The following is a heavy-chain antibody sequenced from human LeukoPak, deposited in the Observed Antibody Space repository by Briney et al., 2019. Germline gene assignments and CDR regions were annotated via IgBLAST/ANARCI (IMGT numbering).Heavy chain of an antibody. Sequence: PSETLSLTCTVSGGSISSGDYYWSWIRQPPGKGLEWIGYIYYSGSTYYNPSLKSRVTISVDTSKNQFSLKLSSVTAADTAVYYCARVPDEGSGIDYWGQGTLVTVSS. CDR1: GGSISSGDYY. CDR3: ARVPDEGSGIDY. V-gene: IGHV4-30-4*02. CDR2: IYYSGST. J-gene: IGHJ4*02. D-gene: IGHD3-10*01.